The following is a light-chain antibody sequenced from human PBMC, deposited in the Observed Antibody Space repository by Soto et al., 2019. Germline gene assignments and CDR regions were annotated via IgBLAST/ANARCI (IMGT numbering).Light chain of an antibody. Sequence: QSALTQPASESGSPGQSITISCSGTSSDVGAYNYVSWYQQHPGKAPKLMIYDVSSRPSGVSNRFSGSKSGNTASLTISGLQAEDEADYYCSSYTSSSALVLFGGGTKLTVL. V-gene: IGLV2-14*03. J-gene: IGLJ2*01. CDR1: SSDVGAYNY. CDR3: SSYTSSSALVL. CDR2: DVS.